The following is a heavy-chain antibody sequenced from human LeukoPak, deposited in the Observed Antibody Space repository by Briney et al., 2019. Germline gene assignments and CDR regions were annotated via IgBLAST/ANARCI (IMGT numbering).Heavy chain of an antibody. J-gene: IGHJ1*01. CDR3: VRRGLIETEYLER. V-gene: IGHV3-48*04. D-gene: IGHD3-10*01. Sequence: PGGSLRLSCAASGFTFSTFSMNWVRQAPGKGPEWVSYISTSSSTTYYADSVKGRFTISRDNAKNSLHLQMNSLRAEDTAVCYCVRRGLIETEYLERWGQGTQVIVSS. CDR1: GFTFSTFS. CDR2: ISTSSSTT.